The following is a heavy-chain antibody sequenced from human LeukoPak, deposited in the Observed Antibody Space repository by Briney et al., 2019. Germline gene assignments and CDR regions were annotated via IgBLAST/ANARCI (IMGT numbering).Heavy chain of an antibody. CDR2: ISYDGSNK. J-gene: IGHJ5*02. CDR1: GFTFSSYA. V-gene: IGHV3-30*04. D-gene: IGHD3-10*01. CDR3: AKDKKELLWFGELDH. Sequence: GGSLRLSCASSGFTFSSYAMHWVRQAPDKGLEWVAVISYDGSNKYYADSVKGRFTVSRDNSKNTLYLQMNSLRAEDTAVYYCAKDKKELLWFGELDHWGQGTLVTVSS.